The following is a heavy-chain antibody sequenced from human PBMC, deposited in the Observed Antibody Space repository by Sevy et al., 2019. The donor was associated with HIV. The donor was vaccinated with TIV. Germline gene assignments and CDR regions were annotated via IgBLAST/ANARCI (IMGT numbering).Heavy chain of an antibody. D-gene: IGHD3-10*01. J-gene: IGHJ4*02. Sequence: GGSLRLSCAASGFTFSDYYMNWIRQAPGKGLEWVSYSSISGRTMYYADSVKGRFTISRDNAKNSLYLQMNSLRAEDTAVYYCAREVDGVRGVFDYWGQGTLVTVSS. CDR3: AREVDGVRGVFDY. V-gene: IGHV3-11*01. CDR1: GFTFSDYY. CDR2: SSISGRTM.